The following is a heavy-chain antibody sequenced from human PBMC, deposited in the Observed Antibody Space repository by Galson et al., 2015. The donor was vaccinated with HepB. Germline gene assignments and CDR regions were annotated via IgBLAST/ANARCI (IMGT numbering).Heavy chain of an antibody. CDR3: ARGRRSGSYYKILYNWFDP. D-gene: IGHD1-26*01. Sequence: SLRLSCAASGFTVSSNYMSWVRQAPGKGLEWVSVIYSGGSTYYADSVKGRFTISRDNSKNTLYLQMNSLRAEDTAVYYCARGRRSGSYYKILYNWFDPWGQGTLVTVSS. J-gene: IGHJ5*02. CDR2: IYSGGST. V-gene: IGHV3-53*01. CDR1: GFTVSSNY.